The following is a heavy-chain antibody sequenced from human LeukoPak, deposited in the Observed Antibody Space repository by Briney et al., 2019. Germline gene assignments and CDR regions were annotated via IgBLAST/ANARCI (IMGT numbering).Heavy chain of an antibody. CDR2: ISGSGGST. Sequence: GGSLRLSCAASGFTFSSYAMSWVRQAPGKGLEWVSAISGSGGSTYYADSVKGRFTISRDNSKNTLYLQMNSLRAEDTAVYYCANAIIAVAGPALDYWGQGTLVTVSS. CDR3: ANAIIAVAGPALDY. CDR1: GFTFSSYA. J-gene: IGHJ4*02. V-gene: IGHV3-23*01. D-gene: IGHD6-19*01.